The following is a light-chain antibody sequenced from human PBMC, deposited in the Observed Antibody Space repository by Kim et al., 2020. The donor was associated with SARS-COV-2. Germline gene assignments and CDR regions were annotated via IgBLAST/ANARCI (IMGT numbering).Light chain of an antibody. J-gene: IGLJ2*01. V-gene: IGLV3-1*01. CDR1: KLGDKY. CDR2: QDN. Sequence: VSPGQTASITCSGDKLGDKYACWYQQKPGQSPVLVIYQDNKRPSGIPERFPGSNSGNTATLTISGTQAMDEADYYCQAWDSSTAVFGGGTQLTVL. CDR3: QAWDSSTAV.